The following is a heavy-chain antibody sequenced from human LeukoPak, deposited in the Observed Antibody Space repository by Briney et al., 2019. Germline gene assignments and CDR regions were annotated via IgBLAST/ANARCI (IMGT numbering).Heavy chain of an antibody. CDR1: GGSISSGDYY. D-gene: IGHD3-10*01. J-gene: IGHJ4*02. CDR2: IYYSGST. Sequence: SEPLSLTCTVSGGSISSGDYYWSWIRQPPGRGLEWIGYIYYSGSTYYNPSLKSRVTISVDTSKNQFSLKLSSVTAADTAVYYCARGPRGYYGSGSFYFDYWGQGTLVTVSS. V-gene: IGHV4-30-4*01. CDR3: ARGPRGYYGSGSFYFDY.